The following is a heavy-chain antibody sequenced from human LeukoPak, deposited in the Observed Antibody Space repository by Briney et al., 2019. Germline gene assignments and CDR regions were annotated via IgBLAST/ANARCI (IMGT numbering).Heavy chain of an antibody. J-gene: IGHJ6*03. CDR1: GFTFSDYY. CDR3: ARDRFGITYYMDV. D-gene: IGHD3-16*01. V-gene: IGHV3-11*04. CDR2: ISSSSSTI. Sequence: PGGSLRLSCAASGFTFSDYYMSWVRQAPGKGLEWLSYISSSSSTIYYADSVKGLFTVSRDNAKNSLFLEMNSLRAEDTAVYYCARDRFGITYYMDVWGKGTTVTVSS.